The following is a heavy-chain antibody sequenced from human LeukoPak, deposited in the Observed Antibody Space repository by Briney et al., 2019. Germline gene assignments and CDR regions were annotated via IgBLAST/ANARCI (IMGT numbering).Heavy chain of an antibody. J-gene: IGHJ4*02. D-gene: IGHD3-22*01. CDR1: GLTFSSYW. V-gene: IGHV3-7*01. CDR2: INQDGSEK. CDR3: ARDRALYDSRRGYYYTEDDY. Sequence: GGSLRLSCAASGLTFSSYWMSWVRQAPGKGLEWVANINQDGSEKYSVDSVKGRFTISRDNAKSSLYLQMNSLRADDTAVYYCARDRALYDSRRGYYYTEDDYWGQGTLVTVSS.